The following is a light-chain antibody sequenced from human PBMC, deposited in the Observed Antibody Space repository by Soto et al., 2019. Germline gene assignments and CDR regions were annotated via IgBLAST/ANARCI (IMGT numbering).Light chain of an antibody. Sequence: LCLSPGERATLSCRASQSVSSSYLAWYQQKPGQAPRLLIYGASSRATGIPDRFSGSGSGTDFTLTISRLEPEDFAVYYCQQYGSAPWTFGQGTKVDTK. CDR3: QQYGSAPWT. V-gene: IGKV3-20*01. CDR1: QSVSSSY. J-gene: IGKJ1*01. CDR2: GAS.